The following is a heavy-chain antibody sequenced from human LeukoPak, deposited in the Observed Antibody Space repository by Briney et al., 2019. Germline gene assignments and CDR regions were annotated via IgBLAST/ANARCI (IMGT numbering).Heavy chain of an antibody. CDR2: TYYRSKWFY. CDR3: GRHLVGGIGF. V-gene: IGHV6-1*01. CDR1: GDTVSSISAT. Sequence: SQTLSLTCAISGDTVSSISATWTWIRQSPSRGLEWLGTTYYRSKWFYDYALSVKGRITVSPDTSKNQFSLQLNSVSVEDTAVYFCGRHLVGGIGFWGQGTQVTVSS. J-gene: IGHJ4*02. D-gene: IGHD1-26*01.